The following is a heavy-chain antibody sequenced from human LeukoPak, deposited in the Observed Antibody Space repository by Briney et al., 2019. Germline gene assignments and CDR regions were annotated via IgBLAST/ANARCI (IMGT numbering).Heavy chain of an antibody. Sequence: TGGSLRLSCAASGFTFSSYAMSWVRQAPGKGLEWVSAISGSGGSTYYADSVKGRFTISRDNSKNTLYLQMNSLRAEDTAVYYCAKVSGWVYYDSSGYDYWGQGTLVTVSS. CDR3: AKVSGWVYYDSSGYDY. V-gene: IGHV3-23*01. CDR1: GFTFSSYA. CDR2: ISGSGGST. D-gene: IGHD3-22*01. J-gene: IGHJ4*02.